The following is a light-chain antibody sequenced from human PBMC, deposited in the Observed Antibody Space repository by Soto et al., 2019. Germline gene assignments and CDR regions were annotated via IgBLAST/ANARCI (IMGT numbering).Light chain of an antibody. CDR1: QSVDSN. CDR3: QQHKKWPPA. V-gene: IGKV3-15*01. CDR2: GAS. J-gene: IGKJ4*01. Sequence: EVVMTQSPATLSVSPGEIVTLSCRASQSVDSNLAWYQQPPGQAPRLLIYGASTRATCVPARFSGSGSETEFTLTISSLQSEDVAIYFCQQHKKWPPAFGGGTKVEIK.